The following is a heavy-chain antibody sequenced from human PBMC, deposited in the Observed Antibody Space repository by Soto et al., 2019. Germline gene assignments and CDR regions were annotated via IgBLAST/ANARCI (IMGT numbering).Heavy chain of an antibody. Sequence: SGPTLVNPTQTLTLTCTLSGISLTTSGVGLGWIRQTPGKDLELLALIYWNDDKHYSPFLKSILTITKDSSKNQAVLTMTNMDPVDIATYYCARGLGTLWVFASVVWGPGTLLTVSS. CDR1: GISLTTSGVG. CDR3: ARGLGTLWVFASVV. J-gene: IGHJ3*01. V-gene: IGHV2-5*01. D-gene: IGHD1-7*01. CDR2: IYWNDDK.